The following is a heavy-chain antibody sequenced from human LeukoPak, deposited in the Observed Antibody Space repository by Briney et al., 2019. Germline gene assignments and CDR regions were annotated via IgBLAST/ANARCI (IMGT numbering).Heavy chain of an antibody. J-gene: IGHJ4*02. CDR3: ARADFWSGYYLSRFDY. CDR1: GGTFSSYT. Sequence: SVKVSCKASGGTFSSYTISWVRQAPGQGLEWMGRIIPILGIANYAQKFQGRVTITADKSTSTAYMELSSLRSDDTAVYYCARADFWSGYYLSRFDYWGQGTLVTVSS. D-gene: IGHD3-3*01. CDR2: IIPILGIA. V-gene: IGHV1-69*02.